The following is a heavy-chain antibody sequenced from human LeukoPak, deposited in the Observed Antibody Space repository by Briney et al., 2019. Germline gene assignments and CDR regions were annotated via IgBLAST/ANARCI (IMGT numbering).Heavy chain of an antibody. CDR2: ISGSGGTT. CDR1: GFTFSSYA. J-gene: IGHJ4*02. Sequence: PGGSLRLSCEASGFTFSSYAMSWVRQAPGKGLEWVSAISGSGGTTNYADSVKGRLTISRDNSKNTLYLQMNSLRAEDTAVYYCAKRTPYSSGSYYFDYWGQGTLVTVFS. V-gene: IGHV3-23*01. CDR3: AKRTPYSSGSYYFDY. D-gene: IGHD3-22*01.